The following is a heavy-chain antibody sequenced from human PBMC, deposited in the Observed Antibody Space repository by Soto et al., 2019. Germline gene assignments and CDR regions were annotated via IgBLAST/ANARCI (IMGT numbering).Heavy chain of an antibody. CDR2: IYYSAST. CDR1: GGSISSGGYY. V-gene: IGHV4-31*03. D-gene: IGHD3-16*01. Sequence: QVQLQESGPGLVRPSQTLSLTCTVSGGSISSGGYYWSWIRQHPGKGLEWTGYIYYSASTYYNPSLKSRVTISVDTPKNQCPLRLRSVTAADTAVYYCARAWGGYFDYWGQGTLVTVSS. CDR3: ARAWGGYFDY. J-gene: IGHJ4*02.